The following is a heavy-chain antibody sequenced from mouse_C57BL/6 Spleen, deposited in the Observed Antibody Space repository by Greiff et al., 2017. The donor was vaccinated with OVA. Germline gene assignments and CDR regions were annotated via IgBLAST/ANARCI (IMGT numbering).Heavy chain of an antibody. V-gene: IGHV1-80*01. Sequence: LVESGAELVKPGASVKISCKASGYAFSSYWMNWVKQRPGKGLEWIGQIYPGDGDTNYNGKFKGKATLTADKSSSTAYMQLSSLTSEDSAVYFCARFLKLYFDVWGTGTTVTVSS. J-gene: IGHJ1*03. CDR2: IYPGDGDT. CDR3: ARFLKLYFDV. CDR1: GYAFSSYW.